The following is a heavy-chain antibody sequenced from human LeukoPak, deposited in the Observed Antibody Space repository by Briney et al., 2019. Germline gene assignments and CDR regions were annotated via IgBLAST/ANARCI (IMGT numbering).Heavy chain of an antibody. CDR3: ARESIAAPTRY. D-gene: IGHD6-6*01. J-gene: IGHJ4*02. CDR2: INPNSGGT. Sequence: ASVKVSCKASAYTFTCYYMHWVRQAPGQGLEWMGWINPNSGGTNYAQKFQGRVTMTRDTSISTAYMELSRLRSDDTAVYYCARESIAAPTRYWGQGTLVTVSS. V-gene: IGHV1-2*02. CDR1: AYTFTCYY.